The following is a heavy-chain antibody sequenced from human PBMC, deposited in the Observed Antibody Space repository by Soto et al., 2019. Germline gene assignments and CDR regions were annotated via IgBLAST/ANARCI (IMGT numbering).Heavy chain of an antibody. CDR2: ISYDGSNK. J-gene: IGHJ6*02. Sequence: QPGGSLRLSCASSGFTFSGYGMHWVRQAPGKGLEWVAVISYDGSNKYYADSAKGRFTISRDNSKNTLYLQMNNLRAEDTAVYYCAKDARGCSGGSCYSFYYYYYGMDVWGQGTTVTVSS. CDR3: AKDARGCSGGSCYSFYYYYYGMDV. V-gene: IGHV3-30*18. CDR1: GFTFSGYG. D-gene: IGHD2-15*01.